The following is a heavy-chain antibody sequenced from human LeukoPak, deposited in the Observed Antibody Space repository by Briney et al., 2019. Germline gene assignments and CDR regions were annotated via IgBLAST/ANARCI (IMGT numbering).Heavy chain of an antibody. J-gene: IGHJ4*02. CDR3: ARDYIFLPGDRSGGGLGY. Sequence: GGSLRLSCAASGFTFSSYSMNWVRQAPGKGLEWVSSISSSSGYIYYADSVKGRFTISRDNAKNSLYLHMNTLRAEDTAVYYCARDYIFLPGDRSGGGLGYWGQGTLVTVSS. D-gene: IGHD3-22*01. V-gene: IGHV3-21*01. CDR1: GFTFSSYS. CDR2: ISSSSGYI.